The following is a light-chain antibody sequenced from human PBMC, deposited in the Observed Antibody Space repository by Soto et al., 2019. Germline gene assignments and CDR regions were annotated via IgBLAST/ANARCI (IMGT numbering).Light chain of an antibody. CDR2: GNS. CDR3: QSYDSSLSGYVV. Sequence: QPVLTQPPSVSGAPGQRVTISCTGSSSNIGARYDVHWYQQLPGTAPKLLIYGNSNRPSGVPDRFSGSKSGTSASLAITGLQAADEADYHCQSYDSSLSGYVVFGGGTKVTVL. V-gene: IGLV1-40*01. J-gene: IGLJ2*01. CDR1: SSNIGARYD.